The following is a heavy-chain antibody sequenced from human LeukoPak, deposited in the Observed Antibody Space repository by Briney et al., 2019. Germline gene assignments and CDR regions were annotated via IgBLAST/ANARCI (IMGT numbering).Heavy chain of an antibody. V-gene: IGHV4-39*07. CDR1: GGSISSSSYY. CDR2: IYYSGST. D-gene: IGHD6-19*01. CDR3: ARFQWLLSFDAFDI. Sequence: SETLSLTCTVSGGSISSSSYYWGWIRQPPGKGLEWIGSIYYSGSTYDNPSLKSRVTISVDTSKNQFSLKLSSVTAADTAVYYCARFQWLLSFDAFDIWGQGTMVTVSS. J-gene: IGHJ3*02.